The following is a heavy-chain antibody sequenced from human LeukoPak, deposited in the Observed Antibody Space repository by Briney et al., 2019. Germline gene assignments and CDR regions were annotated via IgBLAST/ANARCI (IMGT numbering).Heavy chain of an antibody. CDR3: ARDWGVSARPGYMDV. D-gene: IGHD6-6*01. J-gene: IGHJ6*03. V-gene: IGHV4-38-2*02. Sequence: SETLSLTCTVSGYSISSGYYWGWIRQPPGKGLGWIGSIYHSGSTYYNPSLKSRVTLSVDTSKNQFSLNLSSVTAADTAVYYCARDWGVSARPGYMDVWGKGTTVTVSS. CDR1: GYSISSGYY. CDR2: IYHSGST.